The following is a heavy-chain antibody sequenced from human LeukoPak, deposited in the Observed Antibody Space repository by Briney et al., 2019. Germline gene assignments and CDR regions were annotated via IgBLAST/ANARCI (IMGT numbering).Heavy chain of an antibody. J-gene: IGHJ4*02. Sequence: GGSLRLSCAASGFTFSSYAMHWVRQAPGKGLEWVAVISYVGSNKYYADSVKGRFTISRDNSMNTLYLQMNNLRGEDTAVYYSASGTIATDYWGQGTLVTVSS. V-gene: IGHV3-30-3*01. CDR2: ISYVGSNK. CDR3: ASGTIATDY. CDR1: GFTFSSYA. D-gene: IGHD6-13*01.